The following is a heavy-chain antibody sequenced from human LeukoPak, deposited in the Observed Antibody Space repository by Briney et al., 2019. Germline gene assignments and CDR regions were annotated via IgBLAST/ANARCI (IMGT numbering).Heavy chain of an antibody. D-gene: IGHD6-19*01. J-gene: IGHJ4*02. CDR1: GGSISSYY. CDR3: ARASVAGVGY. CDR2: IYYSGST. V-gene: IGHV4-59*01. Sequence: SETLSLTCTVSGGSISSYYWSWLRQPPGKGLEWIGYIYYSGSTNYNPSLKSRVTISVDTSKNQFSLKLSSVTAADTAVYYCARASVAGVGYWGQGTLVTVSS.